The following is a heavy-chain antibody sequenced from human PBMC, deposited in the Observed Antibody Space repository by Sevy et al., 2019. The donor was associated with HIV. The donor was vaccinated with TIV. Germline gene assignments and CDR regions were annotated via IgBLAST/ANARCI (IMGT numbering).Heavy chain of an antibody. D-gene: IGHD3-16*01. J-gene: IGHJ4*02. V-gene: IGHV3-7*01. Sequence: GSLRLSCAASGFTFSANWMNWVRQTPGKGLEWVANIKADGSDKHYVDSVEGRFTISRDNAKNLLFLQMNSLRVEDTAVYYCAHETFGRFESWGQGTLVTVSS. CDR2: IKADGSDK. CDR1: GFTFSANW. CDR3: AHETFGRFES.